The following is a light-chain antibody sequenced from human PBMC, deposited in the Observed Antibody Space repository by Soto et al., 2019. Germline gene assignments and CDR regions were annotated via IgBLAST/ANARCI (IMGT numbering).Light chain of an antibody. J-gene: IGLJ7*01. CDR3: CSYAGSGTAV. Sequence: QSALTQPASVSGSPGQSITISCTGTSSDVGSYNPVSRYQQHPGKAPKLLIYEVSKRPSGVSNRFSGSRSGNTASLTISGLQAEDEADYYCCSYAGSGTAVFGGGTQLTVL. CDR1: SSDVGSYNP. V-gene: IGLV2-23*02. CDR2: EVS.